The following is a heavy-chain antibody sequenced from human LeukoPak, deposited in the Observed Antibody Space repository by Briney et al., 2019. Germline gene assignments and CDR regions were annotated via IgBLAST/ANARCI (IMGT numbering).Heavy chain of an antibody. J-gene: IGHJ4*02. CDR3: AKCDSTGYYPVELVDY. CDR1: GFTFSRNG. D-gene: IGHD3-22*01. CDR2: IRHDGSDE. Sequence: GGSLRLSCAASGFTFSRNGIHWVRQAPGKGLEWVAFIRHDGSDEYYADSVKGRFTISRDNFKNTVYLQMNSLRAEDTAVYYCAKCDSTGYYPVELVDYRGQGTLVTVSS. V-gene: IGHV3-30*02.